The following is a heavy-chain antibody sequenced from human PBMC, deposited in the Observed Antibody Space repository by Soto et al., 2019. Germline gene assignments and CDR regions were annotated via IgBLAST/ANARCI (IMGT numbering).Heavy chain of an antibody. CDR1: GFPFTSYG. Sequence: QVQLVESGGGVVQPGRSLRLSCAASGFPFTSYGMHWVREGPDKGLEWVAIISYDGSDKDYADSVKSRFTISRNDSKKELYLNMNSLRSEDTALYYCVGGKYYFDYRGQGSLVIVSS. V-gene: IGHV3-30*03. CDR3: VGGKYYFDY. D-gene: IGHD3-10*01. J-gene: IGHJ4*02. CDR2: ISYDGSDK.